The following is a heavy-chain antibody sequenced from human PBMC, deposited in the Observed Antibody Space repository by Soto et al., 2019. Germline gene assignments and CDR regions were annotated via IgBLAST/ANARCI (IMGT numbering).Heavy chain of an antibody. V-gene: IGHV4-39*02. CDR2: MYKSGRT. Sequence: QLQLQESGPGLVKPSETLSLTCSVSDYSISSITSSEYWGWIRQLPGKGLEWIGSMYKSGRTYYNPSLKNRVTISVDTSQNHFSLRVASVTAADTAVYYCVRAPDSWGQGTLVTVSS. CDR1: DYSISSITSSEY. J-gene: IGHJ5*01. CDR3: VRAPDS.